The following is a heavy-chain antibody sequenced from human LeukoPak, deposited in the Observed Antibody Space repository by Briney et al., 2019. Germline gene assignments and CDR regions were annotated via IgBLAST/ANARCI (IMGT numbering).Heavy chain of an antibody. D-gene: IGHD3-10*01. CDR2: IYHSGST. CDR1: GGSISSSNW. J-gene: IGHJ4*02. CDR3: AKTLLWFGELRDY. V-gene: IGHV4-4*02. Sequence: SETLSLTCAVSGGSISSSNWWSWIRQPPGKGLEWIGEIYHSGSTNYNPSLKSRVTISVDTSKNQFSLKLSSVTAADTAVYYCAKTLLWFGELRDYWGQGTLVTVSS.